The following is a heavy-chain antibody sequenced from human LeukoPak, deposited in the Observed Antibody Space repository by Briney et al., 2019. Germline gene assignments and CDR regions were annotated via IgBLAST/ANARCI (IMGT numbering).Heavy chain of an antibody. CDR3: ASAPYDFWSGPLFDY. CDR2: IYTSGST. Sequence: SQTLSLTCTVSGGSISSGSYYWSWIRQPAGKGLEWIGRIYTSGSTNYNPSLKSRVTISVDTSKNQFSLKLSSVTAADTAVYYCASAPYDFWSGPLFDYWGQGTLVTVSS. CDR1: GGSISSGSYY. J-gene: IGHJ4*02. D-gene: IGHD3-3*01. V-gene: IGHV4-61*02.